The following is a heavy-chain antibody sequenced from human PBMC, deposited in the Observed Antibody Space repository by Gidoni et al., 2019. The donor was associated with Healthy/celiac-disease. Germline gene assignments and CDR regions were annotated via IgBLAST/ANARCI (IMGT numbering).Heavy chain of an antibody. D-gene: IGHD3-22*01. J-gene: IGHJ3*02. Sequence: QVQLVESGGGVVQPGWSLRLSCSASGFTFSSYVLHWVRQAPGKGLEWVAVIWYDGSNKYYADSVKGRFTISRDNSKNTLYLQMNSLRAEDTAVYYCARLWYYDSSGYREGTDAFDIWGQGTMVTVSS. V-gene: IGHV3-33*01. CDR3: ARLWYYDSSGYREGTDAFDI. CDR1: GFTFSSYV. CDR2: IWYDGSNK.